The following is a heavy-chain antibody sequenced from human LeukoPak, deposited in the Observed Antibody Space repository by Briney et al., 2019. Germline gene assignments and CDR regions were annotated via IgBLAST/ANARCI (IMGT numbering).Heavy chain of an antibody. CDR3: ARGPDIVVVPAAIT. CDR2: IYYSGST. Sequence: SQTLSLTCAVSGGSISSGGYYWSWIRQHPGKGLEWIGYIYYSGSTYYNPSLKSRVTISVDTSKNQFSLKLSSVTAADTAVYYCARGPDIVVVPAAITWGQGTLVTVSS. CDR1: GGSISSGGYY. D-gene: IGHD2-2*01. J-gene: IGHJ5*02. V-gene: IGHV4-31*11.